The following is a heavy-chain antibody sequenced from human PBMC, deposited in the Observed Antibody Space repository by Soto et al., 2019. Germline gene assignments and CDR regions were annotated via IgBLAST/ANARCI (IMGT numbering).Heavy chain of an antibody. CDR3: AKGGRQWLVTSDFNY. V-gene: IGHV1-46*01. Sequence: GASVKVSCKASGYTFTSYYMHWVRQAPGQGLEWMGIINPSGGSTSYAQKFQGRVTISRDSSKNTVSLEMTSLRAEDTAVYYCAKGGRQWLVTSDFNYWGQGALVTVSS. D-gene: IGHD6-19*01. CDR2: INPSGGST. J-gene: IGHJ4*02. CDR1: GYTFTSYY.